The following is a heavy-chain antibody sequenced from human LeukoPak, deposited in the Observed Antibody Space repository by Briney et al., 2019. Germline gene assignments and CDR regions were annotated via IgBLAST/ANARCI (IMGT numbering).Heavy chain of an antibody. J-gene: IGHJ4*02. CDR3: ARRRAVAGTYYFDP. Sequence: GESLKISCKGSGYSFTTYWIGWVRQMPGKGLEWMGIIYPGDSNTRYSPSFQGQVTISADKSISTAYLQWSSLKASDTAMYYCARRRAVAGTYYFDPWGQGTLVTVSS. CDR2: IYPGDSNT. V-gene: IGHV5-51*01. CDR1: GYSFTTYW. D-gene: IGHD6-19*01.